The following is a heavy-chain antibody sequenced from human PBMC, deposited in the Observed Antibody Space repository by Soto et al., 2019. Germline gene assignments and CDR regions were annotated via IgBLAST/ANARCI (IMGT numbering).Heavy chain of an antibody. V-gene: IGHV4-34*01. Sequence: SETLSLTCAVYGGSFSGYYWSWIRQPPGKGLEWIGEINHSGSTNYNPSLKSRVTISVDTSKNQFSLKLSSVTAADTAVYYCARGGKYSSSFPFDYWGQGTLVNVSS. D-gene: IGHD6-6*01. J-gene: IGHJ4*02. CDR2: INHSGST. CDR1: GGSFSGYY. CDR3: ARGGKYSSSFPFDY.